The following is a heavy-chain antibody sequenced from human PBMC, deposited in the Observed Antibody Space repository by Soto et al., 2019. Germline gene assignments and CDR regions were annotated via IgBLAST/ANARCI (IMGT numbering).Heavy chain of an antibody. CDR1: GFTFSRAW. J-gene: IGHJ5*02. V-gene: IGHV3-7*01. D-gene: IGHD2-2*01. CDR3: ASAKYQLDWFDP. CDR2: IEQDGSES. Sequence: GGSLRLSCAASGFTFSRAWMSWVRQAPGKGLEWLANIEQDGSESYAADSVIGRFTSSNANDKNLLYLQRNSLRAEDTSVYFSASAKYQLDWFDPWGQGTLVTVYS.